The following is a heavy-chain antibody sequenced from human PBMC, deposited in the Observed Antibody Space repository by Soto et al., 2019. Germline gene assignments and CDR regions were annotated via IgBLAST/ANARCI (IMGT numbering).Heavy chain of an antibody. J-gene: IGHJ4*02. CDR2: IWYDGSNK. D-gene: IGHD4-17*01. CDR3: ARPILYGDPSILDY. V-gene: IGHV3-33*01. Sequence: GGSLRLSCAASGFTFSSYGMHWVRQAPGKGLEWVAVIWYDGSNKYYADSVKGRFTISRDNSKNTLYLQMNSLRAEDTAVYYCARPILYGDPSILDYWGQGTLVTVSS. CDR1: GFTFSSYG.